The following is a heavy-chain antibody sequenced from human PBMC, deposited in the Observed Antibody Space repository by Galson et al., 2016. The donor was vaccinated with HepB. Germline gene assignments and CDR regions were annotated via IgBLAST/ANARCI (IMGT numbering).Heavy chain of an antibody. CDR2: IRPNSERT. CDR1: GFTFSNYA. V-gene: IGHV3-23*01. Sequence: SLRLSCAASGFTFSNYAITWVRQAPGKGLEWVSAIRPNSERTYYTNSVKGRFTISRDNFKDTVYLQMNSLRAEDTAVYYCVRNLFSGDDYSVDYWGQGTLVTVSS. CDR3: VRNLFSGDDYSVDY. D-gene: IGHD4-11*01. J-gene: IGHJ4*02.